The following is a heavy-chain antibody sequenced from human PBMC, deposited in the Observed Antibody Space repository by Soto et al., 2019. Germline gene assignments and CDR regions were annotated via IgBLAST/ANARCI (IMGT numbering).Heavy chain of an antibody. J-gene: IGHJ4*02. CDR1: GGSFSGYY. CDR2: INHSGST. CDR3: ASTAGILLWFGEARYYFDY. D-gene: IGHD3-10*01. V-gene: IGHV4-34*01. Sequence: QVHLQQWGAGLLKPSETLSLTCAVYGGSFSGYYWSWIRQPPGKGLEWIGEINHSGSTNYNPSLKSRVTISVDTSKNQFSLKLSAVTAAETAVYYCASTAGILLWFGEARYYFDYWGQGTLVTV.